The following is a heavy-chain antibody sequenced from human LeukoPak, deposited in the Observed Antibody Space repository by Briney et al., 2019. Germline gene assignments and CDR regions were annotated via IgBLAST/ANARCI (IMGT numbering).Heavy chain of an antibody. CDR2: INPSGGST. V-gene: IGHV1-46*01. CDR1: GYTFTSYG. Sequence: GASVKVSCKASGYTFTSYGISWVRQAPGQGLEWMGIINPSGGSTSYAQKFQGRVTMTRDTSTSTVYMELSSLRSEDTAVYYCARSRWEFDWTKYYFDYWGQGTLVTVSS. D-gene: IGHD3-9*01. J-gene: IGHJ4*02. CDR3: ARSRWEFDWTKYYFDY.